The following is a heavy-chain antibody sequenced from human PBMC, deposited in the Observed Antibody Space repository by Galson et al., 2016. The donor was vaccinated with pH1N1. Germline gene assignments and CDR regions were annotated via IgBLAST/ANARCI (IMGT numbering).Heavy chain of an antibody. Sequence: SLRLSCASSGFTFNKFGMHWVRQAPGKGLEWVAVIWFDGSSKYYAHSVRGRFTISRDNSKNTLFLQMKSLRGDDTAVYYFARLGVRIAAPGEDSSYGMDVWGQGTPVTVSS. J-gene: IGHJ6*02. CDR1: GFTFNKFG. CDR2: IWFDGSSK. D-gene: IGHD6-13*01. V-gene: IGHV3-33*01. CDR3: ARLGVRIAAPGEDSSYGMDV.